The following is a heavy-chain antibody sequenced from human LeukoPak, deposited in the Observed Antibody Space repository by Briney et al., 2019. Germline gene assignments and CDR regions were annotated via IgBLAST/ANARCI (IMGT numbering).Heavy chain of an antibody. D-gene: IGHD3-22*01. Sequence: SETLSLTCVVYGGSFSGYFWSWIRQPPGKGLEWIGEITPSGSTNYNPSLKSRVSISIDTSKKKLSLRLTSVTAADSAVYYCASSFYYDSRDYWGRGTLVTVSS. V-gene: IGHV4-34*01. CDR3: ASSFYYDSRDY. J-gene: IGHJ4*02. CDR1: GGSFSGYF. CDR2: ITPSGST.